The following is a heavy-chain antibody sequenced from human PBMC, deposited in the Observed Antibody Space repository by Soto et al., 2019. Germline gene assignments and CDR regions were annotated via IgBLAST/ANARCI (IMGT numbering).Heavy chain of an antibody. CDR1: GYTFTSYY. CDR2: INPSGGST. CDR3: ARVSSWSCFDY. V-gene: IGHV1-46*01. Sequence: QVQLVQSGAEVKKPGASVKASCKASGYTFTSYYMHWVRQAPGQGLEWMGIINPSGGSTSYAQKLRGRVTMNRDTSTSTVYMERSSLRSEDTAVYYCARVSSWSCFDYWGEGTLVTVSS. D-gene: IGHD6-13*01. J-gene: IGHJ4*02.